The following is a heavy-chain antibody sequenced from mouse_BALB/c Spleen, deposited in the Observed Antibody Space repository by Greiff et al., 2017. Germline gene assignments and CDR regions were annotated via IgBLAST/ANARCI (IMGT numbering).Heavy chain of an antibody. CDR2: ISSGGSYT. J-gene: IGHJ4*01. Sequence: EVQEVESGGGLVKPGGSLKLSCAASGFTFSSYAMSWVRQSPEKRLEWVAEISSGGSYTYYPDTVTGRFTISRDNAKNTLYLEMSSLRSEDTAMYYCARDNYGSSYRAMDYWGQGTSVTVSS. CDR1: GFTFSSYA. V-gene: IGHV5-9-4*01. CDR3: ARDNYGSSYRAMDY. D-gene: IGHD1-1*01.